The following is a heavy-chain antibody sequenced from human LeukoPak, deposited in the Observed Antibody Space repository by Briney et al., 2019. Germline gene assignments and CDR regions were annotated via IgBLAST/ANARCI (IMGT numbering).Heavy chain of an antibody. V-gene: IGHV3-7*05. CDR3: ANGGWYSEY. CDR2: MKGDGSEK. D-gene: IGHD2-15*01. CDR1: GFTFSSNW. Sequence: PGGPLRLSCAASGFTFSSNWMTWVRQAPGKGLEWVAGMKGDGSEKKYVGSVKGRSTISRDNAKNSLYLEMNSLRAEDTAVYYCANGGWYSEYWGQGTLVTVSS. J-gene: IGHJ4*02.